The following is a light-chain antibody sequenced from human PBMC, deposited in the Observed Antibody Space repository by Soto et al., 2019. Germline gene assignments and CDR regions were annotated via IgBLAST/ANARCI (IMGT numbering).Light chain of an antibody. V-gene: IGKV3-20*01. CDR1: QSVSSNY. Sequence: EVVLTQSPGTLSLSPGERATLSCRASQSVSSNYFAWYQQKPGQAPRLLIYGISRRATGIPDRFSGSGSGTDFTLTISRLEPEDSAVYYCEQYGSSPRTFGQGTKLDIK. CDR3: EQYGSSPRT. CDR2: GIS. J-gene: IGKJ1*01.